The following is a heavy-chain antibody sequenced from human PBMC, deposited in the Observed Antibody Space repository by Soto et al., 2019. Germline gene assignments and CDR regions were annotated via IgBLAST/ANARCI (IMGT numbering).Heavy chain of an antibody. J-gene: IGHJ4*02. V-gene: IGHV1-69*13. CDR3: ARDSGIAVDPYFDY. CDR2: IIPIFGTA. CDR1: GGTFSSYA. D-gene: IGHD6-19*01. Sequence: GASVKVSCKASGGTFSSYAISWVRQAPGQGLEWMGGIIPIFGTANYAQKFQGRVTITADESTSTAYMELSSLRSEDTAVYYCARDSGIAVDPYFDYWGQGTLVTVSS.